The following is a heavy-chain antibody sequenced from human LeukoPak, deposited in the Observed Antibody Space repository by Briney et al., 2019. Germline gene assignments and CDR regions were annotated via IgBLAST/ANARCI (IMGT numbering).Heavy chain of an antibody. V-gene: IGHV3-23*01. J-gene: IGHJ5*02. D-gene: IGHD1-7*01. Sequence: GGSLRLSCAASGFTFSNYAMSWVRQAPGKGLEWVSAISGSASSTYHADSVKGRFTVSRDNSKNTMFLQFNTLRQEDTAVYYCTREGMGTTFSAWFEPWGQGTLVTVSS. CDR1: GFTFSNYA. CDR2: ISGSASST. CDR3: TREGMGTTFSAWFEP.